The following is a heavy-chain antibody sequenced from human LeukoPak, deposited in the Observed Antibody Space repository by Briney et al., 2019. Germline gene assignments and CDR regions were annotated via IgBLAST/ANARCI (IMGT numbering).Heavy chain of an antibody. CDR1: GGTFSSYA. Sequence: AASVKVSCKASGGTFSSYAISWVRQAPGQGLEWMGGIIPIFGTANYAQKFQGRVTITADESTSTAYMELSSLRSEDTAVYYCARVGYYYDSSGYYLYYGMDVWGQGTTVTVFS. CDR2: IIPIFGTA. D-gene: IGHD3-22*01. V-gene: IGHV1-69*13. J-gene: IGHJ6*02. CDR3: ARVGYYYDSSGYYLYYGMDV.